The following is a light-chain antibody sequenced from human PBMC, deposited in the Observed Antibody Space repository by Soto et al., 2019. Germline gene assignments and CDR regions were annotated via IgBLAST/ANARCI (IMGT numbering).Light chain of an antibody. CDR3: QQRTDWHRT. CDR2: RAS. CDR1: QSVSRN. Sequence: EVVLTQSPATLYLSPGERATLSCRASQSVSRNLAWYQQKPGQAPRLLIYRASTRATGIQARFSGSGSGTDFSLSISSLLPENFAVYSCQQRTDWHRTFGQGTKVEVK. V-gene: IGKV3-11*01. J-gene: IGKJ1*01.